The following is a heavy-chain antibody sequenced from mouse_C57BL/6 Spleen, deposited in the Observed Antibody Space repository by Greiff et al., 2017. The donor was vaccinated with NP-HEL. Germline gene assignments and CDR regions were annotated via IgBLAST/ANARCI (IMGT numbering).Heavy chain of an antibody. CDR3: ARRGRAQFAY. Sequence: VQLQQSGPELVKPGASVKISCKASGYTFTDYYMNWVKQSHGKSLEWIGDINPNNGGTSYNQKFKGKATLTVDKSSSTAYMELRSLTSEDSAVYYCARRGRAQFAYWGQGTLVTVSA. CDR1: GYTFTDYY. CDR2: INPNNGGT. D-gene: IGHD3-1*01. V-gene: IGHV1-26*01. J-gene: IGHJ3*01.